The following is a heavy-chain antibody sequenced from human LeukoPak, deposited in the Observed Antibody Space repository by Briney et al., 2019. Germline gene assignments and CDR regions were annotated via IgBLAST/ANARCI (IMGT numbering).Heavy chain of an antibody. V-gene: IGHV3-11*06. CDR3: ARDLKGSGSYGYIKSYYGMDV. J-gene: IGHJ6*04. Sequence: GGSLRLSCAASGFTFSDYYMSWIRQAPGKGLEWGSYISSSSSYTNYADSVKGRFTISRDNAKNSLYLQMNSLRAEDTAVYYCARDLKGSGSYGYIKSYYGMDVWGKGTTVTVSS. CDR2: ISSSSSYT. D-gene: IGHD3-10*01. CDR1: GFTFSDYY.